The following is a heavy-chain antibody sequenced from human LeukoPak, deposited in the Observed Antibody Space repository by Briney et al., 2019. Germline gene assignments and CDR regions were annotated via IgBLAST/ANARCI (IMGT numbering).Heavy chain of an antibody. V-gene: IGHV3-20*04. Sequence: PGGSLRISCAASGFTFDDYGMSWVRQAPGKGLEWVSGISWNGGSTGYTDSVKGRFTISRDNAKNSLYLQMNSLRAEDTAVYYCARNPPGITGTDYYYYMDVWGKGTTVTVSS. CDR2: ISWNGGST. J-gene: IGHJ6*03. CDR3: ARNPPGITGTDYYYYMDV. D-gene: IGHD1-7*01. CDR1: GFTFDDYG.